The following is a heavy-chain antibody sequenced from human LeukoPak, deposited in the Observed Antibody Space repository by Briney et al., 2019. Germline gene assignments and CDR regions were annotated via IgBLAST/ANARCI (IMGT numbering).Heavy chain of an antibody. CDR3: ARDAQIIAAAAGGFDP. V-gene: IGHV1-2*02. Sequence: ASVKVSCKSSGYTFTGYYMLWVRQAPGQGLEWMGWINPNSGGTNYAQKFQGRVTMTRDTTISTAYKELSRLRSDDTAVYYCARDAQIIAAAAGGFDPWGQGNLVTVSS. J-gene: IGHJ5*02. CDR1: GYTFTGYY. CDR2: INPNSGGT. D-gene: IGHD6-13*01.